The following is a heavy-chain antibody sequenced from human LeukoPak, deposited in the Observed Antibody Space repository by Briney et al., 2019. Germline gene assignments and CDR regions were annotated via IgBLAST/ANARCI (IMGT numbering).Heavy chain of an antibody. CDR3: ARGARKGDDYGGFFDY. CDR2: INSDGSST. D-gene: IGHD4-23*01. V-gene: IGHV3-74*01. Sequence: GGSLRLSCTASGFTFSSYWMHWVRQAPGKGLVRVSRINSDGSSTSYADSVKGRFTIPRDNAKNSLFLQMDSLRAEDTAIYYCARGARKGDDYGGFFDYWGQGTLVSVSS. CDR1: GFTFSSYW. J-gene: IGHJ4*02.